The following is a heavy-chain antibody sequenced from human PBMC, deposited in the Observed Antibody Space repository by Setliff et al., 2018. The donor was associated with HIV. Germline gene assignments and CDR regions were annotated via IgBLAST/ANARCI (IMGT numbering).Heavy chain of an antibody. J-gene: IGHJ5*02. V-gene: IGHV3-15*01. CDR2: IKSKTDGGTT. CDR3: ITDRPGGWFDP. CDR1: EFTFSNAW. Sequence: AASEFTFSNAWMSWVRQAPGKGLEWVGRIKSKTDGGTTDYAAPIKGRFTISRDDSKNTLYLQMNSLKIEDTAVYYCITDRPGGWFDPWGQGTLVTGS. D-gene: IGHD3-10*01.